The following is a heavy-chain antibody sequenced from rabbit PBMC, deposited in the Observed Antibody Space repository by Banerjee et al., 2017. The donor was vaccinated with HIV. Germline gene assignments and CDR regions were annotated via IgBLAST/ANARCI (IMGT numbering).Heavy chain of an antibody. Sequence: QEQLEESGGDLVKPGASLTLTCTASGFSFSSSYYLCWVRQAPGKGLELIACIYTSSGSTCYASWVNGRFTISKTSSTTVTLQMTSLTGADTATYFCARDPGGSMDLWGPGTLVTVS. J-gene: IGHJ4*01. CDR3: ARDPGGSMDL. CDR1: GFSFSSSYY. D-gene: IGHD2-1*01. V-gene: IGHV1S45*01. CDR2: IYTSSGST.